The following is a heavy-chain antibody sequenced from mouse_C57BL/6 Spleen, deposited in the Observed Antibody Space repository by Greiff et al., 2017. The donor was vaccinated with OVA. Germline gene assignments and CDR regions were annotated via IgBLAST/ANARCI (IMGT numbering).Heavy chain of an antibody. CDR3: ARRDYGSSYPFDY. CDR2: IYPSDSET. CDR1: GYTFTSYW. Sequence: QVQLQQPGAELVRPGSSVKLSCKASGYTFTSYWMDWVKQRPGQGLEWIGNIYPSDSETHYNQKFKDKATLTVDKSSSTAYMQLSSLTSEDSAVYYCARRDYGSSYPFDYWGQGTTLTVSS. D-gene: IGHD1-1*01. J-gene: IGHJ2*01. V-gene: IGHV1-61*01.